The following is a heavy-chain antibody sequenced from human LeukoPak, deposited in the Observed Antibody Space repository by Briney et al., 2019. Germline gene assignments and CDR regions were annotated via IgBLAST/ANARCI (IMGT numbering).Heavy chain of an antibody. D-gene: IGHD3-10*01. V-gene: IGHV3-53*01. CDR1: GFTVSSNY. Sequence: GGSLRLSCAASGFTVSSNYMSWVRQAPGKGVGWVSVIYSGGSTYYADSVKGRFTISRDNSKNTLYLQMNSLRAEDTAVYYCARGATYYYGSGSYYRPYYFDYWGQGTLVTVSS. CDR2: IYSGGST. J-gene: IGHJ4*02. CDR3: ARGATYYYGSGSYYRPYYFDY.